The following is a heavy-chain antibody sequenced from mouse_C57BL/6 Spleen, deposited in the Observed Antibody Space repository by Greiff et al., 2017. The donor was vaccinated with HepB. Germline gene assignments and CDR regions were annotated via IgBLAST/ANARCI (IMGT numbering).Heavy chain of an antibody. D-gene: IGHD1-1*01. CDR2: INPNYGTT. Sequence: VHVKHSGPELVKPGASVKISCKASGYSFTDYNMNWVKQSNGKSLEWIGVINPNYGTTSYNQKFKGKATLTVDQSSSTAYMQLNSLTSEDSAVYYCARRGYYYGSSEDWYFDVWGTGTTVTVSS. CDR3: ARRGYYYGSSEDWYFDV. CDR1: GYSFTDYN. V-gene: IGHV1-39*01. J-gene: IGHJ1*03.